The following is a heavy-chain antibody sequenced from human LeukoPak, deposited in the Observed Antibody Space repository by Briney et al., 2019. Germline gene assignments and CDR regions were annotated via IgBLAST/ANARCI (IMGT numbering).Heavy chain of an antibody. D-gene: IGHD6-6*01. V-gene: IGHV3-21*01. CDR3: AREGRSSSSGYYYYYMDV. Sequence: GGSLRLSCAASGFTFSSYSMNWVRQAPGKGLEWVSSISSSSSYIYYADSVKGRFTISRDNAKNSLYLQMNSLRAKDTAVYYCAREGRSSSSGYYYYYMDVWGKGTTVTVSS. CDR2: ISSSSSYI. J-gene: IGHJ6*03. CDR1: GFTFSSYS.